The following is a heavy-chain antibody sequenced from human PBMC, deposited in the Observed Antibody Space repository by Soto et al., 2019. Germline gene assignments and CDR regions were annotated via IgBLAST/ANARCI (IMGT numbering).Heavy chain of an antibody. CDR3: AKDRGWGPPVGSGALDV. CDR1: GFTFSSYG. Sequence: GGSLRLSCAASGFTFSSYGMHWVRQAPGKGLEWVAVISYDGSNKYYADSVKGRFTISRDNSKNTLYLQMNSLRAEDTAVYYCAKDRGWGPPVGSGALDVWGKGTTVTVSS. V-gene: IGHV3-30*18. D-gene: IGHD3-10*01. CDR2: ISYDGSNK. J-gene: IGHJ6*04.